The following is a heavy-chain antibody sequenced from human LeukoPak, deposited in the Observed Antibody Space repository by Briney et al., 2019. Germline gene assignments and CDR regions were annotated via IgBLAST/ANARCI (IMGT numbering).Heavy chain of an antibody. CDR2: IYSSGST. D-gene: IGHD6-19*01. J-gene: IGHJ4*02. Sequence: SETLSLTCAVSGGSISSYYWSWIRQPAGKGLEWIGRIYSSGSTNCNPSLRSRVTMSVDTSKNQFSLKLSSVTAADTAVYYCARGGSGWFYPADYWGQGTLVTVSS. V-gene: IGHV4-4*07. CDR3: ARGGSGWFYPADY. CDR1: GGSISSYY.